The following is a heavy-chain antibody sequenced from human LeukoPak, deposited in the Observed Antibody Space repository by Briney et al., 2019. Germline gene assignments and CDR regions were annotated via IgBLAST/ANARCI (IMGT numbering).Heavy chain of an antibody. CDR1: GFTFSSYW. CDR2: INTDGSST. V-gene: IGHV3-74*01. J-gene: IGHJ4*02. D-gene: IGHD2-15*01. Sequence: GGSLRLSCAASGFTFSSYWMHWVRQAPGKGLEWVSRINTDGSSTDYADSVKGRFTISRDNAKNTLYLQMNSLRAEDTAVYHCAAHQGYCSGGGCGPYWGQGTQVTVSS. CDR3: AAHQGYCSGGGCGPY.